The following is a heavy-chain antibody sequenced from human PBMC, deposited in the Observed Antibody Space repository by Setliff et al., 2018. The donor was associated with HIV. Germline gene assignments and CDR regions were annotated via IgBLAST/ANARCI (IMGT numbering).Heavy chain of an antibody. J-gene: IGHJ4*02. CDR1: GFTFSNYA. V-gene: IGHV3-23*01. CDR2: ILSTGERT. CDR3: VKNLYTEMWGEIFDS. Sequence: GGSLRLSCAASGFTFSNYAMSWVRQAPGEGLEWVSAILSTGERTFYADSVEGRFTISRDNSRNTQYLQMNSLSVEDTAVYYCVKNLYTEMWGEIFDSWGRGTLVTVSS. D-gene: IGHD3-16*01.